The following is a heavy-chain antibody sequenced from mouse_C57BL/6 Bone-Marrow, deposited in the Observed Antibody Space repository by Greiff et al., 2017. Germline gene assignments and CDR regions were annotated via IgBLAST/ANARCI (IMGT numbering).Heavy chain of an antibody. CDR3: ARSYYGLDY. Sequence: VQLQQSGPVLVKPGASVKMSCKASGYTFTDYYLNWVKQSHGKSLEWIGVINPYNGGTSYNQKFKGKATLTVDKSSSTAYRELNSLTSEDSAVYYCARSYYGLDYWGQGTTLTVSS. J-gene: IGHJ2*01. D-gene: IGHD1-1*01. CDR2: INPYNGGT. V-gene: IGHV1-19*01. CDR1: GYTFTDYY.